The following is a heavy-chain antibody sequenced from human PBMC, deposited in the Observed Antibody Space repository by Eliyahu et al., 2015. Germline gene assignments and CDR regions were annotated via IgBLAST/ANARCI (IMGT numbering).Heavy chain of an antibody. J-gene: IGHJ4*02. CDR1: GGXXXXGGFY. D-gene: IGHD3-22*01. Sequence: QVQLQESGPGLVKPSQTLSLACTVXGGXXXXGGFYWSWIRQHAGKGLEWIGYIYYSGSFYYNPSLRSRVEMSVDTSKNQFSLKLRSVTDADTAIYYCAKGDNSGWLFDYWGQGTLVTVTS. CDR2: IYYSGSF. CDR3: AKGDNSGWLFDY. V-gene: IGHV4-31*03.